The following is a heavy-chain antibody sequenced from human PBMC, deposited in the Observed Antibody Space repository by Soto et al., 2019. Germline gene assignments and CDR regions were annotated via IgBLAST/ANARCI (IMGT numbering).Heavy chain of an antibody. D-gene: IGHD2-2*01. CDR3: AHSPRPPGYDPSAYDS. Sequence: QITLKESGPPLVKPTQTLTLTCTFSGFSLSTSGVGVGWIRQAPGKALEWLGIIYWDDDKRYSPYLKSRLTLTKDTSKIQVVLTMTNMDPVDTATYYCAHSPRPPGYDPSAYDSWGQGTLVTVSS. J-gene: IGHJ4*02. CDR1: GFSLSTSGVG. V-gene: IGHV2-5*02. CDR2: IYWDDDK.